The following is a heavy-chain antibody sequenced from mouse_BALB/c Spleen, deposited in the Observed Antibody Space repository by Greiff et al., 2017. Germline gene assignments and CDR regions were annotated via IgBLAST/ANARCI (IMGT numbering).Heavy chain of an antibody. V-gene: IGHV3-2*02. J-gene: IGHJ4*01. CDR3: ARAYYYRYDDEGYAMDY. CDR1: GYSITSDYA. CDR2: ISYSGST. D-gene: IGHD2-14*01. Sequence: EVQLQQSGPGLVKPSQSLSLTCTVTGYSITSDYAWNWLRQFPGNKLEWMGYISYSGSTSYNPSLKSRISITRDTSKNQFFLQLNSVTTEDTATYYCARAYYYRYDDEGYAMDYWGQGTSVTVSS.